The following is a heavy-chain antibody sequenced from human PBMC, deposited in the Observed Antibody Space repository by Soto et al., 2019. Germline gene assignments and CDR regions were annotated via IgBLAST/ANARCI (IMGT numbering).Heavy chain of an antibody. CDR2: ISSSGSYI. Sequence: EVQLVESGGGLVKPGGSLRLSCAASRFTFSSYSMNWVRQAPGKGLEWVSSISSSGSYIYYADSVKGRFTISRDNAKNSLYLQMNSLRAEDMAVYYCARDSRVVVAATGHDAFDIWGQGTMVTVSS. CDR1: RFTFSSYS. J-gene: IGHJ3*02. D-gene: IGHD2-15*01. CDR3: ARDSRVVVAATGHDAFDI. V-gene: IGHV3-21*01.